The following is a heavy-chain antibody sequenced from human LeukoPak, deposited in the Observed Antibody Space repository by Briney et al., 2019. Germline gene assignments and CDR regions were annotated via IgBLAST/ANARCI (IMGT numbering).Heavy chain of an antibody. J-gene: IGHJ4*02. CDR1: GGTFSSDA. D-gene: IGHD6-19*01. CDR3: ARVGYSSGWYVLGPFDY. CDR2: IIPILGIA. V-gene: IGHV1-69*04. Sequence: SVKVSCKASGGTFSSDAISWVRQAPGQGLEWMGRIIPILGIANYAQKFQGRVTITADKSTSTAYMELSSLRSEDTAVYYCARVGYSSGWYVLGPFDYWGQGTLVTVSS.